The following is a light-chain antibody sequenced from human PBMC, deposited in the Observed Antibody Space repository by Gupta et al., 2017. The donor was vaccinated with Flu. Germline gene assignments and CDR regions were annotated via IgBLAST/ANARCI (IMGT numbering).Light chain of an antibody. Sequence: QSVLPQPPSASGTPGQWVTISCSGSSSNIGSNYVYCYQQLPGTAPKLLIYRNNQRPSGVPDRFSGSNSGTSASLAISGLRSEEEADYYCAAWDDSLSGPQDVFGTGTKVTVL. CDR3: AAWDDSLSGPQDV. CDR1: SSNIGSNY. J-gene: IGLJ1*01. V-gene: IGLV1-47*01. CDR2: RNN.